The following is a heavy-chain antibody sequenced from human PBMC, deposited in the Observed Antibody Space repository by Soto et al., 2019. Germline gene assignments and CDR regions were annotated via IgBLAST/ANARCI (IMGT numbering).Heavy chain of an antibody. Sequence: PSETLSLTCDVYGGSFSDYYWNLIRQPPGKGLEWIGEINQSGSTHYNPSLKSRVTISVDTSKNQFSLRLRSVTAADPAVYYCARASGGYYDFWSGSRDQYYFYYWGQGTPVTVSS. J-gene: IGHJ4*02. CDR1: GGSFSDYY. CDR3: ARASGGYYDFWSGSRDQYYFYY. V-gene: IGHV4-34*01. D-gene: IGHD3-3*01. CDR2: INQSGST.